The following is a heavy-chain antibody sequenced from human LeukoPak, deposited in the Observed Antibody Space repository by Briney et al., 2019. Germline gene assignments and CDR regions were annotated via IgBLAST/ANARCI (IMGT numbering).Heavy chain of an antibody. J-gene: IGHJ6*02. CDR2: IGSDDKT. CDR3: ARDLHYYVAMDV. CDR1: GFTLSAYA. V-gene: IGHV3-23*01. D-gene: IGHD3-10*02. Sequence: PGGSLRLFCEASGFTLSAYAVTWVRQAPGKGLEWVSSIGSDDKTHYSESVKGRFAISRDNSKNMVFLQLNSVRAEDTALYYCARDLHYYVAMDVCCQGTTVTVSS.